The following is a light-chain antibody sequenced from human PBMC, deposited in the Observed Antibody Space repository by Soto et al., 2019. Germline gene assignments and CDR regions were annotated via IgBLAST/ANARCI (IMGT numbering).Light chain of an antibody. CDR3: QQYGRSPWT. CDR1: QTVSSSY. J-gene: IGKJ1*01. CDR2: DAS. V-gene: IGKV3-20*01. Sequence: EIVLTQSPGTLSLSPGDRATLSCRASQTVSSSYLAWYQQKPGQAPRLLIYDASSRATGIPDRFSGSGSGTDFTLTISRLEPEDFAVYYCQQYGRSPWTFGQGTKVEAK.